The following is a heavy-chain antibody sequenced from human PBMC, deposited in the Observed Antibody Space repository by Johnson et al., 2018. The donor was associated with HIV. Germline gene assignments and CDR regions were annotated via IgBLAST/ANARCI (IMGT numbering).Heavy chain of an antibody. CDR1: GFTFSSYA. V-gene: IGHV3-30*04. Sequence: QMLLVESGGGVVQPGRSLRLSCAASGFTFSSYAMHWVRQAPGKGLEWVAIISYDGSNKYYAASVKGRFTISRDNSKNTLYLQMNSLKTEDSAVYYCTTGRPSSAAFDIWGQGTMVTVSS. J-gene: IGHJ3*02. CDR3: TTGRPSSAAFDI. CDR2: ISYDGSNK.